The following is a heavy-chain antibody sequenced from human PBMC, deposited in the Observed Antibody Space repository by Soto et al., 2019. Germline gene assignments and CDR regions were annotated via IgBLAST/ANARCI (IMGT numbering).Heavy chain of an antibody. D-gene: IGHD3-10*01. J-gene: IGHJ6*02. CDR3: ARHKLYRSGTGAGYGVVV. Sequence: QVQLVESGGGLVEPGGSLRLSCAASGFTLSDYYMSWIRQAPGKGLEWVSYISSNSRYTNYADSVKGRFTISKDNAKKSLYLQMSSLRVEDTAVYYCARHKLYRSGTGAGYGVVVWGQGTTVTVSS. V-gene: IGHV3-11*05. CDR1: GFTLSDYY. CDR2: ISSNSRYT.